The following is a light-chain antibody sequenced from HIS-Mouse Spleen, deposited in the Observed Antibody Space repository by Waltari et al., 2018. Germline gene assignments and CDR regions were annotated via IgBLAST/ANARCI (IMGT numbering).Light chain of an antibody. J-gene: IGLJ3*02. CDR3: AAWDDSLNGRV. V-gene: IGLV1-44*01. Sequence: QSVLTQPPSASGTPGQRVTISCSGSSANIGINTVHWYQQLPGTAPNLLTFTNNQRPSGVPDRFSGSKSGTSASLAISGLQSEDEADYYCAAWDDSLNGRVFGGGTKLTVL. CDR1: SANIGINT. CDR2: TNN.